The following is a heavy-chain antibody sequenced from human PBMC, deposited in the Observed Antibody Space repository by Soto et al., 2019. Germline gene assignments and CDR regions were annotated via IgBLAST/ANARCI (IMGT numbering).Heavy chain of an antibody. CDR3: ARDHGSSSGNSDY. Sequence: GGSLRLSCAASGFTFSSYAMHWVRQAPGKGLEWVAVISYDGSNKYYADSVKGRFTISRDNSKNTLYLQMNSLRAEDTAVYYCARDHGSSSGNSDYWGQGTLVTVSS. D-gene: IGHD6-6*01. CDR2: ISYDGSNK. V-gene: IGHV3-30-3*01. CDR1: GFTFSSYA. J-gene: IGHJ4*02.